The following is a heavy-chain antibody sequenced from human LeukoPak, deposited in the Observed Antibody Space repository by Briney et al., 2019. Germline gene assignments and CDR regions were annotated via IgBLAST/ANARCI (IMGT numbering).Heavy chain of an antibody. J-gene: IGHJ4*02. CDR2: IKTDGSAK. V-gene: IGHV3-7*01. CDR3: ARDLVKGGASPTADY. D-gene: IGHD3-16*01. Sequence: GGSLRLSCAASGFTFSSNWMSWVRHTPGKGLEWVANIKTDGSAKYYVDSVKGRFTISRDNAKNSLYLQMNSLRAEDTALHHCARDLVKGGASPTADYWGQGTLVTVSS. CDR1: GFTFSSNW.